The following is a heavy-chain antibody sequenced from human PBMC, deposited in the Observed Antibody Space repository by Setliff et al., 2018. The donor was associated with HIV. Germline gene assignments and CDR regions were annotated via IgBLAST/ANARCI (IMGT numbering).Heavy chain of an antibody. J-gene: IGHJ5*02. CDR1: GGSISSSNYY. Sequence: SETLSLTCTVSGGSISSSNYYWGWIRQPPGKGLEYIGSIYHSGSTYYNPSLKSRVTISVDTSKNQFSLKLNSVTAADTAVYHCASRVYYYDSSGYLREEGFDPWGQGTLVTVSS. CDR2: IYHSGST. CDR3: ASRVYYYDSSGYLREEGFDP. D-gene: IGHD3-22*01. V-gene: IGHV4-39*01.